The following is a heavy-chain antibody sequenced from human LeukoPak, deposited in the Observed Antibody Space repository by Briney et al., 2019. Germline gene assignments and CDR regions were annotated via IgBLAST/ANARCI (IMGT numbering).Heavy chain of an antibody. V-gene: IGHV3-23*01. D-gene: IGHD4-17*01. Sequence: GGSLRLSCAASGFTFSSYAMSWVRQAPGKGLEWVSAISGSGGSTYYADSVKGRYTISRGNSKNTLYLQMNSLRAEDTAVYYCAKTMHGDYPENFDYWGQGTLVTVSS. CDR2: ISGSGGST. CDR1: GFTFSSYA. J-gene: IGHJ4*02. CDR3: AKTMHGDYPENFDY.